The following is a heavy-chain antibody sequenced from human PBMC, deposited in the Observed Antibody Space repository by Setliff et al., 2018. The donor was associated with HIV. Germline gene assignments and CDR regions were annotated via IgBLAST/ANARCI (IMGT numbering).Heavy chain of an antibody. CDR1: GGSISSSSYY. CDR2: IYYSGST. D-gene: IGHD1-26*01. J-gene: IGHJ3*02. Sequence: SETLSLTCTVSGGSISSSSYYWGWIRQPPGKGPEWIGSIYYSGSTYYNPSLKSRVTISVDTSKNQFCSVTAADTAVYYCAREGKYSGSYPDAFDIWGQGTMVTVSS. V-gene: IGHV4-39*07. CDR3: AREGKYSGSYPDAFDI.